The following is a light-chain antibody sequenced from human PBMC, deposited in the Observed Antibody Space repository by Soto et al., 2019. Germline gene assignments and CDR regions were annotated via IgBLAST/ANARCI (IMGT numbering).Light chain of an antibody. J-gene: IGKJ4*01. V-gene: IGKV3-15*01. CDR1: QGVTSN. CDR2: RAS. Sequence: IVMTQSPATLSVSPGERATLSCRASQGVTSNLAWYQQKPGQAPRLLIYRASTRATGIPARFSGSGSGTEFTLTISSLQSEDFAVYHCQQYNNWPLTFGGGTKVEIK. CDR3: QQYNNWPLT.